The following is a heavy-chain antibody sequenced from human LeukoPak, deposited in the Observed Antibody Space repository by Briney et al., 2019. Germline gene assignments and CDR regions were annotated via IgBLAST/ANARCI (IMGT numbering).Heavy chain of an antibody. CDR2: NSAYNGNT. CDR3: AREPYSISSDFDS. CDR1: VYTFTSYG. D-gene: IGHD2-2*01. V-gene: IGHV1-18*01. Sequence: ASVKVSCKASVYTFTSYGISWVRQAPGQGLEWMGWNSAYNGNTNHAQKFQGRLTLTTDTSTTTAYMELRSLRSDDTAVYYCAREPYSISSDFDSWGQGTLVTISS. J-gene: IGHJ4*02.